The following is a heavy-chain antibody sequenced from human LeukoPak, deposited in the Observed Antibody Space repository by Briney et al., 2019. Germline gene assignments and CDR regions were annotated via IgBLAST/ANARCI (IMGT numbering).Heavy chain of an antibody. J-gene: IGHJ4*02. D-gene: IGHD3-22*01. CDR1: GFTFSSYA. Sequence: GASLRRSCAASGFTFSSYAMSWVRQAPGKGLEWVSAISGSGGSTYYADSVKGRFTISRDNSKNRLYLQMSSRRAEGTAVYYCGKGHVVSSGYCGWGGAIDYWGQGTLVTVSS. CDR3: GKGHVVSSGYCGWGGAIDY. V-gene: IGHV3-23*01. CDR2: ISGSGGST.